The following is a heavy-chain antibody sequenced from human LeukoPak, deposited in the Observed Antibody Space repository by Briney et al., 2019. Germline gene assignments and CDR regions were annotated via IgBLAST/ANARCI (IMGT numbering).Heavy chain of an antibody. CDR1: GGSFSGYY. CDR2: INHSGST. D-gene: IGHD6-19*01. V-gene: IGHV4-34*01. CDR3: ARGSSGWPPSYYYYYGMDV. J-gene: IGHJ6*02. Sequence: SETLSLTCAVYGGSFSGYYWSWIRQPPGKGLEWIGEINHSGSTNYNPSLKSRVTISVDTSKNQFSLKLSSVTAADTAVYYCARGSSGWPPSYYYYYGMDVWGQGTTVTVSS.